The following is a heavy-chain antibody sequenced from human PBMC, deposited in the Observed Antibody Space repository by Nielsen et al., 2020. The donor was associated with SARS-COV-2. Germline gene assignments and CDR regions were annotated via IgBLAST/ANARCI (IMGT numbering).Heavy chain of an antibody. V-gene: IGHV5-51*01. D-gene: IGHD6-19*01. Sequence: GESLKISCKGSGYSFTSYWIGRVRQMPGKGLEWMGIIYPGDSDTRYTTSFQGQVTISADKSISTAYLQWSSLKASDTAMYYCARQVRSSGWYSIAYWGQGTLVTVSS. CDR2: IYPGDSDT. CDR3: ARQVRSSGWYSIAY. CDR1: GYSFTSYW. J-gene: IGHJ4*02.